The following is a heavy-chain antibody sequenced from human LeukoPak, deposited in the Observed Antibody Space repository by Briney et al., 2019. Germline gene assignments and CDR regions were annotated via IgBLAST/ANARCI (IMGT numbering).Heavy chain of an antibody. CDR3: ARGPGDYYYMDV. V-gene: IGHV4-59*01. CDR2: IYYSGST. Sequence: SETLSLTCTVSGGSISSYYWSWIRQPPGKGLEWIGYIYYSGSTNYNPSLKSRVTISVDTPKNQFSLKLSSVTAADTAVYYCARGPGDYYYMDVWGKGTTVTVSS. CDR1: GGSISSYY. J-gene: IGHJ6*03.